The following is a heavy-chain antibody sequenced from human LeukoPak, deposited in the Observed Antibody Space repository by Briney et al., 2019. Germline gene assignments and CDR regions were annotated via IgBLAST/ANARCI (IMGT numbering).Heavy chain of an antibody. D-gene: IGHD2-2*01. V-gene: IGHV1-8*01. J-gene: IGHJ6*03. CDR2: MNPNSGNT. Sequence: GASVKVSCKASGYTFTSYDINWVRQAPGQGLEWMGWMNPNSGNTGYAQKFQGRVTMTRNTSISTAYMELSSLRSEDTAVYYCARVCSGSVPAASQTYYYYYMDVWGKGTTVTVSS. CDR1: GYTFTSYD. CDR3: ARVCSGSVPAASQTYYYYYMDV.